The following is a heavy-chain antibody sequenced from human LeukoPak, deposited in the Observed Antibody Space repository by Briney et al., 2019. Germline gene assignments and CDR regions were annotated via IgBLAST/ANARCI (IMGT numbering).Heavy chain of an antibody. CDR3: ARGYYYGSGSHYMDV. CDR2: INHSGST. J-gene: IGHJ6*03. D-gene: IGHD3-10*01. Sequence: SETLSLTCAVYGGSFSGYYWSWIRQPPGKGLEWIGEINHSGSTNYNPPLKSRVTISVDTPKNQFSLKLSSVTAADTAVYYCARGYYYGSGSHYMDVRGKGTTVTVS. CDR1: GGSFSGYY. V-gene: IGHV4-34*01.